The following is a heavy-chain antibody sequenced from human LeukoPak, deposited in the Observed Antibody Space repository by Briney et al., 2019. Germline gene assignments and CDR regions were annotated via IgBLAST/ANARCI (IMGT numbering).Heavy chain of an antibody. V-gene: IGHV4-59*12. J-gene: IGHJ1*01. CDR1: GGSISSYY. D-gene: IGHD6-13*01. CDR2: IYYSGST. Sequence: SETLSLTCTVSGGSISSYYWSWIRQPPGKGLEWIGYIYYSGSTNYNPSLKSRVTISVDTSRNQFSLKLNSVTAADMAVYYCARDGGYSSSWYKAAEYFQHWGQGTLVTVSS. CDR3: ARDGGYSSSWYKAAEYFQH.